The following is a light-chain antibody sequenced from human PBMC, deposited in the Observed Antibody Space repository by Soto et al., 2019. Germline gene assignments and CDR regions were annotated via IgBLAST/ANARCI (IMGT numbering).Light chain of an antibody. CDR3: QQYGSSPLT. Sequence: EIVLTQSPGTLSLSPGERATLSCRASQSVSSSYFAWYQQKPGRAPRLLIYGASSRATGIPDRFSGSGSGTDFTLTISRLEPEDFAVYYCQQYGSSPLTFGGGTKVEIK. V-gene: IGKV3-20*01. J-gene: IGKJ4*01. CDR2: GAS. CDR1: QSVSSSY.